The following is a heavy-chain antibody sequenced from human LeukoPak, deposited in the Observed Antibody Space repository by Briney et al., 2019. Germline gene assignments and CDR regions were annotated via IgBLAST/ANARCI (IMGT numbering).Heavy chain of an antibody. J-gene: IGHJ5*02. D-gene: IGHD3-22*01. Sequence: GGSLRLPCAASGFTFNSYAMNWVRQAPGKGLEWVSIISGSGGSTYYADSVKGRFTISRDNSKNTLYLQMNSLRAEDTAVYYCAKNYYDSSGYQNWFDPWGQGTLVTVSS. V-gene: IGHV3-23*01. CDR2: ISGSGGST. CDR3: AKNYYDSSGYQNWFDP. CDR1: GFTFNSYA.